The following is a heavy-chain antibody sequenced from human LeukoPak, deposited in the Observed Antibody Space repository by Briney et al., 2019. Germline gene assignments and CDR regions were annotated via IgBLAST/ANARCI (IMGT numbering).Heavy chain of an antibody. CDR3: ARDTGPRPIGYFDS. CDR2: ITWDGSSH. CDR1: GSTLDDYA. V-gene: IGHV3-43D*03. Sequence: GGSLRLSCATSGSTLDDYALHWVRQSPEKGLEWLSLITWDGSSHYYADSVKGRFTISRDNSKNSLYLQMDGLRPEDTALYFCARDTGPRPIGYFDSWGQGTLVTVSS. D-gene: IGHD2-15*01. J-gene: IGHJ4*02.